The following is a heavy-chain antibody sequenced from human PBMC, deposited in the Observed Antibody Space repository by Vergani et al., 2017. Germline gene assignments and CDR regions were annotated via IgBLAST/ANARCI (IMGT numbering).Heavy chain of an antibody. Sequence: EVQLVESGGGLVQPGGSLRLSCAASGFTSSSSAMHLVRQAPGKGLEYVSAIRSNGGSTYYANSVKGRFTISRDNSKNTLYLQMGSLRAEDMAVYYCSRVPWYSGSLDAFDIWGEGTMVTVSS. CDR2: IRSNGGST. V-gene: IGHV3-64*01. CDR1: GFTSSSSA. CDR3: SRVPWYSGSLDAFDI. J-gene: IGHJ3*02. D-gene: IGHD1-26*01.